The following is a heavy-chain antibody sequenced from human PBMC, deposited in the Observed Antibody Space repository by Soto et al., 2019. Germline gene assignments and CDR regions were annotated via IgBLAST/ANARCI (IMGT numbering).Heavy chain of an antibody. CDR3: TALTVTTPDYYYGADV. Sequence: VASVKVSCKSFGCTSRRPGVQGVRQARGQRREGIGWVGVGSGYTNYAQNFQERVTFTTDMPTTTVYMELSSLRSDDTGAYYCTALTVTTPDYYYGADVWGQGXTVTVSS. CDR2: VGVGSGYT. CDR1: GCTSRRPG. V-gene: IGHV1-58*01. J-gene: IGHJ6*02. D-gene: IGHD4-17*01.